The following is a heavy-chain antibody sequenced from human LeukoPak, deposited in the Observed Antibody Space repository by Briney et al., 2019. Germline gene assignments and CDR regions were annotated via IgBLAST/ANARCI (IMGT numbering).Heavy chain of an antibody. V-gene: IGHV3-66*01. CDR3: ASNAGYYSSGSYYDY. J-gene: IGHJ4*02. CDR1: GFTVSSNY. CDR2: IYSGGST. D-gene: IGHD3-10*01. Sequence: GGSLRLSCAASGFTVSSNYMSWVRQAPGKGLEWVSVIYSGGSTYYADSVKGRFTISRDNSKNTLYLQMNSLRAEDTAVYYCASNAGYYSSGSYYDYWGQGTLVTVSS.